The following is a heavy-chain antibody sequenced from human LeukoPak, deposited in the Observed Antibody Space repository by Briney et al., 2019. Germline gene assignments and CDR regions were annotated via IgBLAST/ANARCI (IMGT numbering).Heavy chain of an antibody. CDR1: GGTFSSYA. D-gene: IGHD3-3*01. J-gene: IGHJ4*02. CDR2: IIPIFGTA. CDR3: ARPDRFWSGYYPFDY. V-gene: IGHV1-69*13. Sequence: LVTVSCKASGGTFSSYAISWVRQAPGQGLEWMGGIIPIFGTANYAQKFQGRVTITADESTSTAYMELSSLRSEDTAVYYCARPDRFWSGYYPFDYWGQGTLVTVSS.